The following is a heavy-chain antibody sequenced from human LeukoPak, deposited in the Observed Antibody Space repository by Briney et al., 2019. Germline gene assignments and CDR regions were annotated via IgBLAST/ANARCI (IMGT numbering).Heavy chain of an antibody. D-gene: IGHD4/OR15-4a*01. Sequence: SESLSLTCAVSGYSISSGYYWGWIRQPPGKGLEGIGSINYNGGTYYNPSLKSRVTISVDTSKNQFSLKLSSVTAADTAVYYCAREDYGVDYWGQGTLVTVSS. CDR2: INYNGGT. V-gene: IGHV4-38-2*02. CDR3: AREDYGVDY. J-gene: IGHJ4*02. CDR1: GYSISSGYY.